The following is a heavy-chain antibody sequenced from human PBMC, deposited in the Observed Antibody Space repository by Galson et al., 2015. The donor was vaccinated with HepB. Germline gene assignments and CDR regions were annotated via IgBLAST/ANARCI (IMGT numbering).Heavy chain of an antibody. CDR1: GYTFTNYF. D-gene: IGHD3-10*01. V-gene: IGHV1-46*01. CDR3: ARDPYGSGTTSYYFDY. Sequence: SVKVSCKASGYTFTNYFGHWVRQAPGQGLEWMGIINPSGGGTSYAQRFQGRVTMTWDTSTSTFYMELRGLRYEDTAVYYCARDPYGSGTTSYYFDYWGQGTQVTVSS. CDR2: INPSGGGT. J-gene: IGHJ4*02.